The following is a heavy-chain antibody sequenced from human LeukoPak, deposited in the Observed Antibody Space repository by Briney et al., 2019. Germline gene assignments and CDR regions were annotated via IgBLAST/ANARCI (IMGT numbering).Heavy chain of an antibody. CDR3: AKARVLEWLPFDY. Sequence: GGSLRLSCAASGFTLSSYAMSWVRQAPGKGLEWVSAISGSGGGTYYADSVKGRFTISRDNSKNTLYLQMNSLRAEDTAVYYCAKARVLEWLPFDYWGQGILVTVSS. J-gene: IGHJ4*02. CDR2: ISGSGGGT. CDR1: GFTLSSYA. D-gene: IGHD3-3*01. V-gene: IGHV3-23*01.